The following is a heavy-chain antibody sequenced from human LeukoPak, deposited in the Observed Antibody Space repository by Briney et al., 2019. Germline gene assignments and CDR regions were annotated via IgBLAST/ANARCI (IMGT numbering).Heavy chain of an antibody. V-gene: IGHV3-30-3*01. Sequence: GGSLRLSCAASGFTFSNYAMHWVREAPGKGLEWVVVISYDGINNYYADSVKGRFIISRDNSQNTLYLQMNSLRTEDTAVYYCARSYYYGSGPQAFDIWGQGTMVTVSS. CDR2: ISYDGINN. D-gene: IGHD3-10*01. J-gene: IGHJ3*02. CDR1: GFTFSNYA. CDR3: ARSYYYGSGPQAFDI.